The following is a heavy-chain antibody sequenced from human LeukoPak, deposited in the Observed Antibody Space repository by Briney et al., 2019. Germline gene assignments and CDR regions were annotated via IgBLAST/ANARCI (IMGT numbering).Heavy chain of an antibody. CDR3: AKGPRRCVECDGFDI. CDR2: ITWDSNRK. V-gene: IGHV3-43*01. Sequence: PGGSLRLSCAASGFTFDDYTMHWVRQAPGKGLEWVSIITWDSNRKYYADSVEGRFAISRDNSKNSLYLQMNSLRLEDTALYYCAKGPRRCVECDGFDILGQGTMVTVSS. CDR1: GFTFDDYT. J-gene: IGHJ3*02. D-gene: IGHD2-8*01.